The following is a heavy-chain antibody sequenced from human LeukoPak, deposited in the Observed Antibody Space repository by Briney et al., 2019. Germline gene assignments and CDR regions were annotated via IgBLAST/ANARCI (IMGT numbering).Heavy chain of an antibody. V-gene: IGHV3-23*01. CDR2: ISGGSGST. CDR3: AKHRFESGGYHSTD. CDR1: GFTFSSYA. Sequence: GGSLRLSCAASGFTFSSYAMSWVRQAPGKGLTWVSTISGGSGSTYCADSVKGRFTISRDNSMNTLYLRMNSLRDEDTAVYYCAKHRFESGGYHSTDWGQGTLVTVSS. D-gene: IGHD3-22*01. J-gene: IGHJ4*02.